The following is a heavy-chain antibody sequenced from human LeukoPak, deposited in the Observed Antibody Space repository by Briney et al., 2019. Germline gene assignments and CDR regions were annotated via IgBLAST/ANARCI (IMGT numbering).Heavy chain of an antibody. V-gene: IGHV3-66*01. CDR3: ARDDGLY. CDR2: IYVNGNT. J-gene: IGHJ4*02. D-gene: IGHD3/OR15-3a*01. CDR1: GITVSNTY. Sequence: GGSLRLSCAASGITVSNTYMSWVRQAPGKGLEWVSLIYVNGNTYYADSVKGRFTISRDNSKNTLYLQMNSLSPEDTAVYYCARDDGLYWGQGTLVTVSS.